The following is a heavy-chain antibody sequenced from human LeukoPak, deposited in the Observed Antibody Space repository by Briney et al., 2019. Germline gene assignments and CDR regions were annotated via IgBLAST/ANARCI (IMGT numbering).Heavy chain of an antibody. D-gene: IGHD3-10*01. V-gene: IGHV3-20*04. J-gene: IGHJ3*02. CDR3: ARENVLQAQAWDAFDI. Sequence: GGSLRLSCAASGFTFDDYGMSWVRQAPGRGLEWVSGINWNGGSTGYADSVKGRFTISRDNAKNSLYLQMNSLRAEDTALYYCARENVLQAQAWDAFDIWGQGTMVTVSS. CDR1: GFTFDDYG. CDR2: INWNGGST.